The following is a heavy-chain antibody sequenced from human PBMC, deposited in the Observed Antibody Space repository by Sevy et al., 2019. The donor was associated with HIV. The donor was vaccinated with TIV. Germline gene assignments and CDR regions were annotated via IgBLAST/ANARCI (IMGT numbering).Heavy chain of an antibody. CDR3: AGGRYDSSGSFDAYDI. Sequence: GGSLRLSCAASGFTFSSYALNWVRQAPGKGLEWVSTIYGSRGVTYYADYVKGRFTISRDNSKNMLYLQMNSLRTEDTAVYFCAGGRYDSSGSFDAYDIWGQGTMVTVSS. J-gene: IGHJ3*02. D-gene: IGHD3-22*01. CDR2: IYGSRGVT. V-gene: IGHV3-23*01. CDR1: GFTFSSYA.